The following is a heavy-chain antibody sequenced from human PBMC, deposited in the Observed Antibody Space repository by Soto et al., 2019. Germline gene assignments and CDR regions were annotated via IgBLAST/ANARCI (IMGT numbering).Heavy chain of an antibody. V-gene: IGHV3-33*01. Sequence: QVQLVEPGGGVVQPGRSLRLSCAASGFTFSSYGMHWVRQAPGKGLEWVAVIWYDGSNKYYAESVKGRFTISRDNSKNTLYLQMNSLRAEDTAVYYCARDSHVGSGWQLTADYWGQGTLVTVSS. CDR3: ARDSHVGSGWQLTADY. D-gene: IGHD6-19*01. CDR2: IWYDGSNK. J-gene: IGHJ4*02. CDR1: GFTFSSYG.